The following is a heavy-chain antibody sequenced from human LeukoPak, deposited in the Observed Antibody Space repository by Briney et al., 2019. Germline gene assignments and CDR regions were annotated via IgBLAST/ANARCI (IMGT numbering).Heavy chain of an antibody. D-gene: IGHD1-26*01. CDR3: ARSSWSLFDY. CDR2: ISRNSGNI. CDR1: GFTFDDYA. Sequence: PGRSLRLSCAASGFTFDDYAMHWVRQTPGKGLEWVSYISRNSGNIGYADSVKGRFTISRDNAKNSLYLQMNSLRAEDTAVYYCARSSWSLFDYWGQGTLVTVSS. V-gene: IGHV3-9*01. J-gene: IGHJ4*02.